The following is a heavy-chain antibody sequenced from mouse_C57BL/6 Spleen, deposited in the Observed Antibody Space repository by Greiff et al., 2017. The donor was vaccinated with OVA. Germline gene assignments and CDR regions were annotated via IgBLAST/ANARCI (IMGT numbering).Heavy chain of an antibody. CDR3: ASFDYYGSSYGYFDV. D-gene: IGHD1-1*01. CDR2: IYPGDGDT. V-gene: IGHV1-80*01. Sequence: QVQLQQSGAELVKPGASVKISCKASGYAFSSYWMNWVKQRPGKGLEWIGQIYPGDGDTNYNGKFKGKATLTADKSSSTAYMQLSSLTSEDAAVYFCASFDYYGSSYGYFDVWGTGTTVTVSS. CDR1: GYAFSSYW. J-gene: IGHJ1*03.